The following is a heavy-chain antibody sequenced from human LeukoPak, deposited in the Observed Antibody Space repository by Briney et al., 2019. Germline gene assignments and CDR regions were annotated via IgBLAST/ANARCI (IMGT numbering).Heavy chain of an antibody. CDR2: ISGSGSST. Sequence: GGSLRLSCAATGFRFSNSAMSWVRQAPGKGLEWVSGISGSGSSTYDADFVKGRFTVSRDNSKNTLYLQMSSLRAEDTAVYYCAREGLIDAFDIWGQGTMVTVSS. V-gene: IGHV3-23*01. J-gene: IGHJ3*02. CDR3: AREGLIDAFDI. CDR1: GFRFSNSA.